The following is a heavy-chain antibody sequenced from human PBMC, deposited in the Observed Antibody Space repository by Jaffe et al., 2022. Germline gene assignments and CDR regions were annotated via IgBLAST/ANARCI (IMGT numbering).Heavy chain of an antibody. CDR2: IRSKAYGGTT. Sequence: EVQLVESGGGLVQPGRSLRLSCTASGFTFGDYAMSWVRQAPGKGLEWVGFIRSKAYGGTTEYAASVKGRFTISRDDSKSIAYLQMNSLKTEDTAVYYCTRDGPLYGDYGRDPSRGYFDYWGQGTLVTVSS. CDR3: TRDGPLYGDYGRDPSRGYFDY. V-gene: IGHV3-49*04. D-gene: IGHD4-17*01. CDR1: GFTFGDYA. J-gene: IGHJ4*02.